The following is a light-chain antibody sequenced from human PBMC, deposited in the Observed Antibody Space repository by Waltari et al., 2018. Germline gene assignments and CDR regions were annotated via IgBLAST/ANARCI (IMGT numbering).Light chain of an antibody. CDR1: SSDVGSRYR. Sequence: QSALTQPPSASGSPGQSVTISCTGTSSDVGSRYRVSWYQQAPGPAPNLIIDEVEKRPSGVPDRGSGSRSGNTASRTVSGLQADDESVYYCSSYRGDYNWVFGGGTKLTVL. V-gene: IGLV2-8*01. CDR2: EVE. CDR3: SSYRGDYNWV. J-gene: IGLJ2*01.